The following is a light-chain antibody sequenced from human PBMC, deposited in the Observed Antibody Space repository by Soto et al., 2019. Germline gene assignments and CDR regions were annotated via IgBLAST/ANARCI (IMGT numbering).Light chain of an antibody. V-gene: IGKV1-6*01. Sequence: LQMTPPSPSLYASVGDRVTITCRASQGIRNDLGWYQQKPGKAPKLLIYAASSLQSGVPSRFSGSGSGTDFTLTISSLQPEDFATYYCLQDYNSPITFGQGTRLDIK. CDR1: QGIRND. CDR2: AAS. CDR3: LQDYNSPIT. J-gene: IGKJ5*01.